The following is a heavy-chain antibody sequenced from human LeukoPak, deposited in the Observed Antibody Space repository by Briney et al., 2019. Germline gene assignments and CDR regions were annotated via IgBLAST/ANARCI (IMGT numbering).Heavy chain of an antibody. Sequence: GGSLRLSCAASGFTFSSYEMNWVRQAPGKGLEWVSYISSSGSTIYYADSVKGRFTISRDNAKNSLYLQMNSLRAEDTAVYYCARVGATIGYFDYWGQGTLVTVSS. CDR1: GFTFSSYE. D-gene: IGHD1-26*01. CDR3: ARVGATIGYFDY. CDR2: ISSSGSTI. J-gene: IGHJ4*02. V-gene: IGHV3-48*03.